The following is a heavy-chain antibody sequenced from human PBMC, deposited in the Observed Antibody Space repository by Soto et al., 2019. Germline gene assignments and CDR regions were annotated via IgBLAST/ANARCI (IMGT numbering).Heavy chain of an antibody. CDR2: ITSSGTTV. D-gene: IGHD6-13*01. V-gene: IGHV3-48*02. CDR3: ARGSSNWAYYFDF. CDR1: GFTFSSYS. Sequence: EVHLVESGGGLVQPGGSLRLSCAASGFTFSSYSLNWVRQAPGKGLEWVSYITSSGTTVYYADSVRGRFTISRDNAKKSLYLQMNSLRDDSTAVYYCARGSSNWAYYFDFWGQGNLVTVSS. J-gene: IGHJ4*02.